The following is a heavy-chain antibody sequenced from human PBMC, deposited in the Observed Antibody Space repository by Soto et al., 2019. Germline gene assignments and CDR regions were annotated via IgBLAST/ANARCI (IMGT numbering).Heavy chain of an antibody. CDR2: IYPGDSDT. D-gene: IGHD2-15*01. CDR1: GYSFTSYW. V-gene: IGHV5-51*01. Sequence: GESLKISCKGSGYSFTSYWIGWVRQMPGKGLEWMGIIYPGDSDTRYSPSFQGQVTISADKSISTAYLQWSSLKASDTAMYYCARQRGYCSGGNCYSEGPYYYYGMDVWGQGTTVTVSS. J-gene: IGHJ6*02. CDR3: ARQRGYCSGGNCYSEGPYYYYGMDV.